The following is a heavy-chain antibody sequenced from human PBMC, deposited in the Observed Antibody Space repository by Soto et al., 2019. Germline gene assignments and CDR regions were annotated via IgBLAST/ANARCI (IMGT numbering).Heavy chain of an antibody. CDR3: ARDGYIAARPYYYSYMDV. J-gene: IGHJ6*03. V-gene: IGHV1-18*01. D-gene: IGHD6-6*01. CDR2: ISAYNGNT. CDR1: GYTFTSYG. Sequence: ASVKVSCKASGYTFTSYGISWVRQAPGQGLEWMGWISAYNGNTKYAQKIQGRVTMTTDTFTSTAYMELRSLRSDDTAVFYCARDGYIAARPYYYSYMDVWGKGTTVTVSS.